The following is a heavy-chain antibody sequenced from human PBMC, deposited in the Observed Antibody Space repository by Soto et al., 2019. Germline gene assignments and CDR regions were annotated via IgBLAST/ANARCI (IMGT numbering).Heavy chain of an antibody. CDR1: GGSGGSFSGYY. V-gene: IGHV4-34*01. D-gene: IGHD6-13*01. CDR2: IYHSGSI. J-gene: IGHJ5*02. CDR3: ARVEVPESSSWHPFDP. Sequence: PSETLSLTCAVYGGSGGSFSGYYWSWIRQPPGKGLEGIGYIYHSGSIYYNPSLKSRVTISVDRSKNQFSLKVTSVTAADTAVYYCARVEVPESSSWHPFDPWGQGTLVTVSS.